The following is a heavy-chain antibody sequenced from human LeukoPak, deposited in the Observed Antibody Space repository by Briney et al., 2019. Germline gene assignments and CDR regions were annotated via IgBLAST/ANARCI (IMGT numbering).Heavy chain of an antibody. D-gene: IGHD3-3*01. CDR3: TRATLYDFWSGYPYYFDY. CDR2: IYHSGST. J-gene: IGHJ4*02. Sequence: PSQTLSLTCTVSGGSISSGGYYWSWIRQHPGKGLEWIGSIYHSGSTYYNPSLKSRVTISVDTSKNQFSLKLSSVTAADTAVYYCTRATLYDFWSGYPYYFDYWGQGTLVTVSS. V-gene: IGHV4-31*03. CDR1: GGSISSGGYY.